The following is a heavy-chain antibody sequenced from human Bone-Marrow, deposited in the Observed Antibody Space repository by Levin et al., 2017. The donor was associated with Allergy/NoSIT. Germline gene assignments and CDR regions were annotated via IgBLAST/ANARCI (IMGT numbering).Heavy chain of an antibody. CDR1: SGSINSDYYY. Sequence: PSETLSLTCTVSSGSINSDYYYWAWVRQPPGKGLEWIGSVYYSGSAYYNPSLQSRVTISVDTSKNQFSLELSSVTAADTAIYYCARLKFGQWLQYYFDYWGQGTLVTVSS. CDR3: ARLKFGQWLQYYFDY. D-gene: IGHD6-19*01. J-gene: IGHJ4*02. CDR2: VYYSGSA. V-gene: IGHV4-39*01.